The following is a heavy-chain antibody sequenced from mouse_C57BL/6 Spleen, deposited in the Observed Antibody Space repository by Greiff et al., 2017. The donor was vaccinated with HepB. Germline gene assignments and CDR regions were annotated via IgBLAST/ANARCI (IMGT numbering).Heavy chain of an antibody. D-gene: IGHD2-5*01. V-gene: IGHV1-66*01. CDR3: ARLAYYSNYVFAY. CDR1: GYSFTSYY. J-gene: IGHJ3*01. Sequence: QVQLQQSGPELVKPGASVKISCKASGYSFTSYYIHWVKQRPGQGLEWIGWIYPGSGNTKYNEKFKGKATLTADTSSSTAYMQLSSLTSEDSAVYYCARLAYYSNYVFAYWGQGTLVTVSA. CDR2: IYPGSGNT.